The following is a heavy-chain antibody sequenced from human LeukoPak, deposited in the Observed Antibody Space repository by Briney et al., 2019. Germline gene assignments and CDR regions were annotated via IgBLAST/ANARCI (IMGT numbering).Heavy chain of an antibody. CDR1: GGPISSGSYY. Sequence: SETLSLTCTVSGGPISSGSYYWSWIRQPAGKGLEWIGRIYTSGSTNYNPSLKSRVTISVDTSKNQFSLKLSSVTAADTAVYYCARRQRHCDFWSGYHRQVWFDPWGQGTLVTVSS. CDR3: ARRQRHCDFWSGYHRQVWFDP. D-gene: IGHD3-3*01. CDR2: IYTSGST. J-gene: IGHJ5*02. V-gene: IGHV4-61*02.